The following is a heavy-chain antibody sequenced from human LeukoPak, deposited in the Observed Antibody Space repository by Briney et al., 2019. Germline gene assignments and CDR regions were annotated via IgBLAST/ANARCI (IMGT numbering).Heavy chain of an antibody. CDR2: ISGTGGST. J-gene: IGHJ4*02. D-gene: IGHD5-24*01. CDR3: AKRRDGYNGPFDF. V-gene: IGHV3-23*01. Sequence: GGSLRLSCAASGFTFNSYAINWVRQAPGKGLEWVSGISGTGGSTYYADSVKGRFTISRDNSKNTLYLQMNSLRAEDTAVYYCAKRRDGYNGPFDFWGQGTLVTVSS. CDR1: GFTFNSYA.